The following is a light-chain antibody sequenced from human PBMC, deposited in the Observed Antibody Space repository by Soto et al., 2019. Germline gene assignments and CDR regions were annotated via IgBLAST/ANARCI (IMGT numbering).Light chain of an antibody. CDR3: LQYDSFSVT. CDR1: QRISGW. CDR2: DVS. Sequence: DIQMAESPSTLAASGGDTLTNTYRDSQRISGWLAWHQQTPGKAPKLLIYDVSALKRGVPPRFCCSGAGAEFPRTTGILEPEDVRTYYRLQYDSFSVTFRQGTKVDIK. V-gene: IGKV1-5*01. J-gene: IGKJ1*01.